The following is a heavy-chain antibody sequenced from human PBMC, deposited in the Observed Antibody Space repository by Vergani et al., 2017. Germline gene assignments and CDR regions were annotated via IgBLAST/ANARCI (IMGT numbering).Heavy chain of an antibody. V-gene: IGHV3-30*04. CDR1: GFTFSSYA. CDR2: ISYDGSNK. Sequence: QVQLVESGGGLVKPGGSLRLSCAASGFTFSSYAMHWVRQAPGKGLEWVAVISYDGSNKYYADSVKGRFTISRDNSKNTLYLQMNSLRAEDTAVYYCARDPRYYYGSGSPSFDYWGQGTLVTVSS. D-gene: IGHD3-10*01. J-gene: IGHJ4*02. CDR3: ARDPRYYYGSGSPSFDY.